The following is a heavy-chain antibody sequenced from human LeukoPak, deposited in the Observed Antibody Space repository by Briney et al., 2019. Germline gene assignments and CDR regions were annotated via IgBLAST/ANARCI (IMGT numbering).Heavy chain of an antibody. J-gene: IGHJ4*02. Sequence: GGSLRLSCAASGFTFSSYVMHWVRQAPGKGLEWVAVIWSDGSNKYYADSVKGRFTISRDNSKNTLFLQMNTLRAEDTAVYYCARAPVAASYYFDYWGQGTLVTVSS. CDR1: GFTFSSYV. V-gene: IGHV3-33*01. D-gene: IGHD6-19*01. CDR3: ARAPVAASYYFDY. CDR2: IWSDGSNK.